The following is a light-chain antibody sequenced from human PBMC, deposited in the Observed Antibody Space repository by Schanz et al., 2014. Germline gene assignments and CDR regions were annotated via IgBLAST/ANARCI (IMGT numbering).Light chain of an antibody. CDR3: HQYGSSPWT. Sequence: EIVLTQSPGTLSLSPGERATLSCRASQSVSSGYLAWYQQKPGQAPRLFIYGASSRATGIPDRFSGSGSGTGFTLTITRLEPEDFAVYYCHQYGSSPWTFGQGTRVEIK. CDR2: GAS. V-gene: IGKV3-20*01. J-gene: IGKJ1*01. CDR1: QSVSSGY.